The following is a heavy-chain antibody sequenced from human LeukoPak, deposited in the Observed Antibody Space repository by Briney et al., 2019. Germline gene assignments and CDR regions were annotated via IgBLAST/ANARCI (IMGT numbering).Heavy chain of an antibody. CDR3: TTDLAARPS. J-gene: IGHJ5*02. V-gene: IGHV3-15*07. Sequence: PGRSLRLSCAASGFTFSSYAMHWVRQAPGKGLEWVGRIKSKTDGGTTDYAAPVKGRFTISRDDSKNTLYLQMSSLKTEDTAVYYCTTDLAARPSWGQGTLVTVSS. CDR1: GFTFSSYA. D-gene: IGHD2-15*01. CDR2: IKSKTDGGTT.